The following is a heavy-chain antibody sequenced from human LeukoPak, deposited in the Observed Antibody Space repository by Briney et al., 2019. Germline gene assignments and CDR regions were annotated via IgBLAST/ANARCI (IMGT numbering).Heavy chain of an antibody. J-gene: IGHJ5*02. Sequence: GASVTVSFTGSVYTFTIYTIHWVCQAPGQREERMGWINAGNGNTKYSQEFQGRVTITSDTSASTAYMELSSLRSEDMAVYYCARGDCSGGSCYTSWGQGTLVTVSS. CDR2: INAGNGNT. V-gene: IGHV1-3*03. CDR3: ARGDCSGGSCYTS. D-gene: IGHD2-15*01. CDR1: VYTFTIYT.